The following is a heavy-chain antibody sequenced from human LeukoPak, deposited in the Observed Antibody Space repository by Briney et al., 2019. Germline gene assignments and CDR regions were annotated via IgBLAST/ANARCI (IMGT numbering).Heavy chain of an antibody. CDR2: INPNSGGT. CDR1: GYTFTGYY. CDR3: ARVGMITFGGVIVNKPFDY. D-gene: IGHD3-16*02. J-gene: IGHJ4*02. Sequence: ASVKVSCKASGYTFTGYYMHWVRQAPGQGLEWMGWINPNSGGTNYAQKFQGRVTMTRDTSISTAYMELSRLRSDDTAVHYCARVGMITFGGVIVNKPFDYWGQGTLVTVSS. V-gene: IGHV1-2*02.